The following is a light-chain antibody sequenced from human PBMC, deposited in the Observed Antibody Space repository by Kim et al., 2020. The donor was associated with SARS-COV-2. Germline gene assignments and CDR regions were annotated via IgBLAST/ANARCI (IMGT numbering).Light chain of an antibody. J-gene: IGKJ4*01. CDR2: GAF. CDR1: QSVSSY. CDR3: QHHILWPT. V-gene: IGKV3-15*01. Sequence: DIVMTQSPATLSVSPGERATLSCRASQSVSSYLAWYQQKPGQAPRLLIYGAFTRATGIPARFSGAGSGTEFTLTISSLQSEDFAVYYCQHHILWPTFGGGTKVDIK.